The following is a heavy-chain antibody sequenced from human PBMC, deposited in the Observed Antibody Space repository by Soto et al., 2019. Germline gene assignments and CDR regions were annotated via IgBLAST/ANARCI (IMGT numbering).Heavy chain of an antibody. D-gene: IGHD3-10*01. CDR2: ISSSSSTI. V-gene: IGHV3-48*01. CDR3: ARDSSGASDAFDI. CDR1: GFTFSSYS. J-gene: IGHJ3*02. Sequence: EVQLVESGGGLVQPGGSLRLSCAASGFTFSSYSMNWVRQAPGKGLEWVSYISSSSSTIYYADSVKGRFTISRDNAKNSLYLQMNSLRAEDTAVYYCARDSSGASDAFDIWGQGTMVTVSS.